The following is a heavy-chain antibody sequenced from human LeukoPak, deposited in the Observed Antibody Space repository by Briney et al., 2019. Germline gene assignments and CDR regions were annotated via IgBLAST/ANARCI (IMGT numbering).Heavy chain of an antibody. CDR3: ARGSIAVDYYYYYGMDV. J-gene: IGHJ6*02. CDR1: GFTFSSYS. D-gene: IGHD6-19*01. CDR2: ISSSSSYI. V-gene: IGHV3-21*01. Sequence: GSLRLSCAASGFTFSSYSMNWVRQAPGKGLEWVSSISSSSSYIYYADSVKGRFTISRDNAKNSLYLQMNSLRAEDTAVYYCARGSIAVDYYYYYGMDVWGQGTTVTDSS.